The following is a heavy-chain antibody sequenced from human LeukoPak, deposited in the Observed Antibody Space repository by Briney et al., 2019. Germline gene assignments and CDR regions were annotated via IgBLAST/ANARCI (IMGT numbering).Heavy chain of an antibody. Sequence: PSETLSLTCTVSGGSISSYYWNWIRQPPGKGLEWIGYIYYSGSTNYNPSLKSRVTISVDKSKNQFSLKLSSVTAADTAVYYCAREGVTMVRGIIITRYYFDYWGQGTLVTVSS. D-gene: IGHD3-10*01. J-gene: IGHJ4*02. CDR1: GGSISSYY. CDR3: AREGVTMVRGIIITRYYFDY. V-gene: IGHV4-59*12. CDR2: IYYSGST.